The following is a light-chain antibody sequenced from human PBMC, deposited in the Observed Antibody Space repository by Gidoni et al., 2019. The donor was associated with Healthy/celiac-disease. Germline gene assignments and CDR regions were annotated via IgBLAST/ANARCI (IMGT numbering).Light chain of an antibody. CDR2: GAS. J-gene: IGKJ1*01. CDR3: QQYGSSPTWT. Sequence: TVLTQSSGTLSLSPGKKATLSCRASQSVSSSYLALYQQKPSQPPRLLIYGASSRATGIPDRCTGSGSGTDFTLTISRREPEDFAVYYCQQYGSSPTWTFGQGTKVEIK. CDR1: QSVSSSY. V-gene: IGKV3-20*01.